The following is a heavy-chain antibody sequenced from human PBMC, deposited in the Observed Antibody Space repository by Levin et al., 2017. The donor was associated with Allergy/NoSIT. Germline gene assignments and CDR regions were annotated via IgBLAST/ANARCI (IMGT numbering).Heavy chain of an antibody. CDR3: ARDKSDAFDI. Sequence: GESLKISCAASGFTFSSYSMNWVRQAPGKGLEWVSYISSSSSTIYYADSVKGRFTISRDNAKNSLYLQMNSLRAEDTAVYYCARDKSDAFDIWGQGTMVTVSS. CDR2: ISSSSSTI. CDR1: GFTFSSYS. V-gene: IGHV3-48*01. J-gene: IGHJ3*02.